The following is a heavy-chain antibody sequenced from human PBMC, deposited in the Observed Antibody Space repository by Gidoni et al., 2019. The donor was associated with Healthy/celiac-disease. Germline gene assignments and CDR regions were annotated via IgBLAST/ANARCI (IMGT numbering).Heavy chain of an antibody. D-gene: IGHD2-2*01. CDR3: ARGSGYCSSTSCFPTSYNWFDP. V-gene: IGHV4-34*01. Sequence: QVQLQQWGAGLLKPSETLSLTCAVYGGSFSGYYWSWIRQPPGKGREWIGEINHSGSTNYNPSLKSRVTISVDTSKNQFSLKLSSVTAADTAVYYCARGSGYCSSTSCFPTSYNWFDPWGQGTLVTVSS. CDR1: GGSFSGYY. CDR2: INHSGST. J-gene: IGHJ5*02.